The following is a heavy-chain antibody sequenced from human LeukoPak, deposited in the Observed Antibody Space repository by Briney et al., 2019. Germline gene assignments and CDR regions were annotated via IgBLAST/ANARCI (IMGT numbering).Heavy chain of an antibody. Sequence: PGGSLRLSCAASGFTFSSYAMSWVRQAPGKGLEWVSYISGSSSNIYYADSVKGRFTISRDNAKNSLYLQMNSLRAEDTAVYYCAKDRETYPYDAFDIWGQGTMVTVSS. V-gene: IGHV3-48*01. CDR1: GFTFSSYA. CDR3: AKDRETYPYDAFDI. CDR2: ISGSSSNI. J-gene: IGHJ3*02. D-gene: IGHD2-2*02.